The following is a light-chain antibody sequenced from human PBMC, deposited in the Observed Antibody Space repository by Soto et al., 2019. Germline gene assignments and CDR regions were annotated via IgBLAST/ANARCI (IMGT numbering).Light chain of an antibody. Sequence: QSALTQPPSASGSPGQSVTISCTGTSSDVGGYNYVSWYQQHPGKAPKLMINDVSTRPSGVPDRFSGSKSGNTASLTVSGLQAEDEADYYCSPYAGSPVVFGGGTKLTVL. V-gene: IGLV2-8*01. CDR3: SPYAGSPVV. CDR2: DVS. J-gene: IGLJ2*01. CDR1: SSDVGGYNY.